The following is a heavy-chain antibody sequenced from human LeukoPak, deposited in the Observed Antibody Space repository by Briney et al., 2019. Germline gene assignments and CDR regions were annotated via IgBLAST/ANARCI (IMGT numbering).Heavy chain of an antibody. Sequence: GGSLRLSCAASGFTFSSYSMNWVRQAPGKGLEWVSSISSSSSYIYYADSVKGRFTISRDNAKNSLYLQMNTLRVEDTGVYYCARLPAGTEDYYYYGMDVWGQGTTVTVSS. CDR2: ISSSSSYI. CDR3: ARLPAGTEDYYYYGMDV. D-gene: IGHD6-13*01. CDR1: GFTFSSYS. V-gene: IGHV3-21*01. J-gene: IGHJ6*02.